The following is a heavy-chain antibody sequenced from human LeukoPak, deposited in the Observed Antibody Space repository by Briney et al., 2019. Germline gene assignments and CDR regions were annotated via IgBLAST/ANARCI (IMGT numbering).Heavy chain of an antibody. CDR1: SGSISSYY. J-gene: IGHJ3*02. CDR3: ARVTSSSWLDAFDI. CDR2: IYYSGST. Sequence: PSETLSLTCSVSSGSISSYYWSWIRQPPGKGLEWIGYIYYSGSTNYNPSLKSRVTISVDTSKNQFSLKLSSVTAADTAVYYCARVTSSSWLDAFDIWGQGTMVTVSS. D-gene: IGHD6-13*01. V-gene: IGHV4-59*08.